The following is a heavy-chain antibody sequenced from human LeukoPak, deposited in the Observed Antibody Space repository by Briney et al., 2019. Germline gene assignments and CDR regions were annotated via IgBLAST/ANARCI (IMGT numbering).Heavy chain of an antibody. J-gene: IGHJ4*02. CDR2: ISSSSSSI. D-gene: IGHD4-11*01. V-gene: IGHV3-21*01. CDR3: ARGPYTDY. CDR1: GFTFITYS. Sequence: GGSLRLSCAASGFTFITYSMNWVRQAPGKGLDWVSSISSSSSSIYYADSVKGRFTISRDNAKNSLSLQMNSLRAEDTAVYYCARGPYTDYWGQGTLVTVSS.